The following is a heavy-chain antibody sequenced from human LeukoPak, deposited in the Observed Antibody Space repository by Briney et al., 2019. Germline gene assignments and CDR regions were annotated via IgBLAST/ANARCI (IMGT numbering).Heavy chain of an antibody. Sequence: SVKVSCKASGYTFTGYYMHWVRQAPGQGLEWMGGIIPIFGTANYAQKFQGRVTITADESTSTAYMELSSLRSEDTAVYYCARGAALRFLDPAYYFDYWGQGTLVTVSS. CDR1: GYTFTGYY. D-gene: IGHD3-3*01. CDR3: ARGAALRFLDPAYYFDY. CDR2: IIPIFGTA. V-gene: IGHV1-69*13. J-gene: IGHJ4*02.